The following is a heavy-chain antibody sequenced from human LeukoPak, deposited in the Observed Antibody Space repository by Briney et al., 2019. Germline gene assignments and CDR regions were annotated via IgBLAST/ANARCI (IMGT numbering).Heavy chain of an antibody. J-gene: IGHJ4*02. CDR3: ARDRGGVTMVRGVMDFDY. D-gene: IGHD3-10*01. CDR2: IYYSGST. CDR1: GGSISSYY. V-gene: IGHV4-59*01. Sequence: SETLSLTCTVSGGSISSYYWSWIRQPPGKGLEWIGYIYYSGSTNYNPSLKSRVTISVDTSKNQFSLKLSSVTAADTAVYYCARDRGGVTMVRGVMDFDYWGQGTLVTVSS.